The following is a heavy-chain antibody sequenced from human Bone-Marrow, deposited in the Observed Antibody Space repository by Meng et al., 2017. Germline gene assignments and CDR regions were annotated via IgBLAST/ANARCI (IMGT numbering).Heavy chain of an antibody. CDR2: IYYSGST. CDR3: ARVSSSCWYLQQIDY. CDR1: GGSISRSSYY. V-gene: IGHV4-39*07. D-gene: IGHD6-19*01. J-gene: IGHJ4*02. Sequence: GSLRLPCTVSGGSISRSSYYWGWFRQPPGKGLERIGSIYYSGSTYYNPSLKSRVTISVDTSKNQFSLKLSSVTAADTAVYYCARVSSSCWYLQQIDYWGQGTLVTVSS.